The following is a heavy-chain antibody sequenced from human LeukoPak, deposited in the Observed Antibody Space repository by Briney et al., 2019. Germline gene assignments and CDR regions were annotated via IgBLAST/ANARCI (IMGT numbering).Heavy chain of an antibody. V-gene: IGHV4-34*01. CDR1: GGSFSGYY. D-gene: IGHD3-22*01. CDR2: INHSGST. CDR3: ASIPDYYDSSGYYPK. Sequence: SETLSLTCAVYGGSFSGYYWSWLRQPPGKGLEWIGEINHSGSTNYNPSLKSRVTISVDTSKNQFSLKLSSVTAADTAVYYCASIPDYYDSSGYYPKWGQGTLVTVSS. J-gene: IGHJ4*02.